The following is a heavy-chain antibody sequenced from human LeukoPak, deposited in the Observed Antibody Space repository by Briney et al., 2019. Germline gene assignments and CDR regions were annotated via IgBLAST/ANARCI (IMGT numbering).Heavy chain of an antibody. Sequence: GGSLRLSCAASGFTFSNYAMHWLRQAPGKGLEWVAFIRYDGSNKNYADSVKGRFTISRDNSKNTLYLQMNGLRAEDTAVYYCARDRVSSSWKYGWFDPWGQGTLVTVSS. D-gene: IGHD6-13*01. CDR3: ARDRVSSSWKYGWFDP. CDR2: IRYDGSNK. J-gene: IGHJ5*02. V-gene: IGHV3-30*02. CDR1: GFTFSNYA.